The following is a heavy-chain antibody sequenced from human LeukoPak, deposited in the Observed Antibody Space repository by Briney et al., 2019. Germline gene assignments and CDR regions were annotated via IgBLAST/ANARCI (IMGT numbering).Heavy chain of an antibody. V-gene: IGHV4-34*01. CDR1: GGSFSGYY. Sequence: SETLSLTCAVYGGSFSGYYWSWIRQPPGKGLEWIGEINHSGSTNYNPSLKSRVTISVDTSKNQFPLKLSSVTAADTAVYYCARAPSYYYGSGSYYPPNWFDPWGQGTLVTVSS. CDR2: INHSGST. CDR3: ARAPSYYYGSGSYYPPNWFDP. J-gene: IGHJ5*02. D-gene: IGHD3-10*01.